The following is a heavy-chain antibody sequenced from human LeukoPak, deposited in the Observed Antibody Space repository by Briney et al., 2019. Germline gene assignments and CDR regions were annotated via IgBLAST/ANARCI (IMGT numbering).Heavy chain of an antibody. CDR2: IYYSGST. D-gene: IGHD4-23*01. CDR1: GGSISSGDYY. V-gene: IGHV4-30-4*08. J-gene: IGHJ6*03. Sequence: TSETLSLTCTVSGGSISSGDYYWSWIRQPPGKGLEWIGYIYYSGSTYYNPSLKSRVTISVDTSKNQFSLKLSSVTAADTAVYYCARVNYDYYHYMDVWGKGTTVTVSS. CDR3: ARVNYDYYHYMDV.